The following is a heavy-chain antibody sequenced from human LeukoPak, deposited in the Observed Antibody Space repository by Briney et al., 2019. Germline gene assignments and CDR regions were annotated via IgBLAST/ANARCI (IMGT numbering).Heavy chain of an antibody. CDR2: INSDGSST. D-gene: IGHD3-16*01. CDR3: AKWDVLLRFGDPMRSGY. V-gene: IGHV3-74*01. CDR1: GFTFSSYW. Sequence: GGSLRLSCAASGFTFSSYWMHWVRQAPGKGLVWVSRINSDGSSTSHADSVKGRFTISRDNAKNTLYLQMNRLRAEDTAVYYCAKWDVLLRFGDPMRSGYWDQGTQVTVSS. J-gene: IGHJ4*02.